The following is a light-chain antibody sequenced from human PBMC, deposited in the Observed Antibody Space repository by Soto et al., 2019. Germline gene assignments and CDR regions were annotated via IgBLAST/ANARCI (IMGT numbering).Light chain of an antibody. V-gene: IGLV2-23*02. Sequence: SALTQPASVSGSPGQSITISCTGTSSDIGSYNRVSWYQQHPGKAPKLMIYEDTQRPSRVSNRFSGSKSGNTASLTITGLQAEDEADYYCRSYAGPSVFVVFGGGTKVTVL. J-gene: IGLJ2*01. CDR2: EDT. CDR3: RSYAGPSVFVV. CDR1: SSDIGSYNR.